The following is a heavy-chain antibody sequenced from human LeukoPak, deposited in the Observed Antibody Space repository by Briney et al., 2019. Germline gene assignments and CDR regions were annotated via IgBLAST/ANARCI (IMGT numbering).Heavy chain of an antibody. V-gene: IGHV3-48*03. CDR3: ARVDYDILTGYYIYAFDI. Sequence: QPGGSLRFSCAASGFTFSVFEMNWVRQAPGKGLEWVAYISSAGSYIYYADSVKGRFTISRDGATNTLYLQMNSLRAEDTAVYYCARVDYDILTGYYIYAFDIWGQGTMVTVSS. D-gene: IGHD3-9*01. CDR2: ISSAGSYI. J-gene: IGHJ3*02. CDR1: GFTFSVFE.